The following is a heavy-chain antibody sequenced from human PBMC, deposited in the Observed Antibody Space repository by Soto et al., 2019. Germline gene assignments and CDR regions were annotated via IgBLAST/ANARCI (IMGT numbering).Heavy chain of an antibody. Sequence: QVELVQSGIEVKNPGSPVKVSCKASGDTFSNYAINWVRQAPGQGLEWMGGIIPFYDKPNYAENFLGRVTISADKFTAKAYLEVSSLRSEDTAVYFCARGYRELFFYAMDVWGRGTPVIVSS. J-gene: IGHJ6*02. CDR3: ARGYRELFFYAMDV. CDR2: IIPFYDKP. D-gene: IGHD3-10*01. CDR1: GDTFSNYA. V-gene: IGHV1-69*06.